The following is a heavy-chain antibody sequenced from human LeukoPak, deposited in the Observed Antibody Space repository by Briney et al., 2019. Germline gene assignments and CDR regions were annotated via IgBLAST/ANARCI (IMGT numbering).Heavy chain of an antibody. Sequence: GGSLRLSCAASGFRLSNFAMSWVRQAPGKGLEWVSVASGDGRSTYYADSVKGRFTISRDNYKDTLYLEMNSLRAEDTAVYYCARGGSAAFDIWGQGTMVTVSS. V-gene: IGHV3-23*01. D-gene: IGHD2-15*01. J-gene: IGHJ3*02. CDR2: ASGDGRST. CDR3: ARGGSAAFDI. CDR1: GFRLSNFA.